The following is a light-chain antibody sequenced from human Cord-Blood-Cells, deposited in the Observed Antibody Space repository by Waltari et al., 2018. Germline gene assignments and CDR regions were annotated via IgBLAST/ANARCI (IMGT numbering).Light chain of an antibody. CDR2: WAS. CDR3: QQYYSSLFT. J-gene: IGKJ3*01. Sequence: DFVMPQSPDSLAVCLGERASIHCKSTRSVLYSSNNKNYLAWYQQKPGQPTKLLIYWASTQEAGVPERFSGGGSGTDFTLTISSLQAEDVAVYYCQQYYSSLFTFGPGTKVDIK. CDR1: RSVLYSSNNKNY. V-gene: IGKV4-1*01.